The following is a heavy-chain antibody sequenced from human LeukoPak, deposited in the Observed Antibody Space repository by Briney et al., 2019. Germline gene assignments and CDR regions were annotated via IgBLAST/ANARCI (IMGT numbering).Heavy chain of an antibody. Sequence: ASVKVSCKASGYTFTSYDINWVRQATGQGLEWMGWMNPNSGNTGYAQKFQGRVTMTRNTSISTASMELSSLRSEDTAVYYCARGSGGSYPVWEDDAFDIWGQGTMVTVSS. CDR2: MNPNSGNT. V-gene: IGHV1-8*01. CDR1: GYTFTSYD. CDR3: ARGSGGSYPVWEDDAFDI. D-gene: IGHD1-26*01. J-gene: IGHJ3*02.